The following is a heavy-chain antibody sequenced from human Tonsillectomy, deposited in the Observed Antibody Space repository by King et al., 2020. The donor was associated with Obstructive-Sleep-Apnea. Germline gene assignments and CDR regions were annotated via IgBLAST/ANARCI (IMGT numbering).Heavy chain of an antibody. CDR3: ARSRAGGTFDV. CDR1: GFSFGSYW. CDR2: TNLDGSGG. D-gene: IGHD3-16*01. J-gene: IGHJ3*01. Sequence: VQLVESGGGLVQPGGSLRLSCAASGFSFGSYWMHWVRQAPGKGLVWVSRTNLDGSGGIYADADSVKGRFTISRDNAKDTIYLQMNSLRAEDTAVYYCARSRAGGTFDVWGQGTMVAVSS. V-gene: IGHV3-74*01.